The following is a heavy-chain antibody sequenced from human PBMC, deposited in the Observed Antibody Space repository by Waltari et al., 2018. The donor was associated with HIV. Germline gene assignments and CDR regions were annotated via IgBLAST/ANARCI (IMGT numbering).Heavy chain of an antibody. D-gene: IGHD4-17*01. CDR2: IKQDGSEK. CDR3: AYGGFWFDY. CDR1: GFIFSNYW. J-gene: IGHJ4*02. Sequence: EVRLVESGGGLVQPGGSLRLSCAASGFIFSNYWMSWVRQAPGKGLEWVANIKQDGSEKYYVDSVKGRFAISRDNAKNSLSLQMYSLRAEDTAVYYCAYGGFWFDYWGQGTLVTVSS. V-gene: IGHV3-7*01.